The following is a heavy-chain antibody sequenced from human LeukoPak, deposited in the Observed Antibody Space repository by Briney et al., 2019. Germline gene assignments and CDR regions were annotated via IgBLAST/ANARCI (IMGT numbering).Heavy chain of an antibody. V-gene: IGHV4-61*02. D-gene: IGHD3-22*01. Sequence: SSQTLSLTCTVSGGSISSGSYYWSWIRQPAGKGLEWIGRIYTSGSTNYNPSLKSRVTISVDTSKNQFSLKLSSVTAADTAAYYCARDPNYYYDSSGYFIWGQGTLVTVSS. CDR3: ARDPNYYYDSSGYFI. CDR1: GGSISSGSYY. J-gene: IGHJ4*02. CDR2: IYTSGST.